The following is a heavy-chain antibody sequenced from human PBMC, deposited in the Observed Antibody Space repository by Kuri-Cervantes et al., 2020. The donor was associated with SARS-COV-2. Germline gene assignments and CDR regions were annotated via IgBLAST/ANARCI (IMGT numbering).Heavy chain of an antibody. CDR3: ARNLRGVLWTLGY. J-gene: IGHJ4*02. CDR1: GFTFSSYG. CDR2: ISYDGSNK. Sequence: GESLKIFCAASGFTFSSYGMHWVRQAPGKGLEWVAVISYDGSNKYYADSVKGRLTISRDSSKNTLYLQMNSLRAEDTAVYYCARNLRGVLWTLGYWGQGTLVTVSS. D-gene: IGHD3-10*01. V-gene: IGHV3-30*03.